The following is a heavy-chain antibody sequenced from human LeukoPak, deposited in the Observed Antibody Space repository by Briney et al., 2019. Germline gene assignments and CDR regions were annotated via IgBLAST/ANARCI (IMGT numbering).Heavy chain of an antibody. Sequence: ASVKVSCKASGYTFTGYYMHWVRQAPGQGLEWMGWINPNSGGTNYAQKFQGRVTMTRDTSISTAYMELSRLRSDDTAVYYCARDFGDSSGYYGFDYWGQGTLVTVSS. CDR3: ARDFGDSSGYYGFDY. CDR1: GYTFTGYY. CDR2: INPNSGGT. J-gene: IGHJ4*02. V-gene: IGHV1-2*02. D-gene: IGHD3-22*01.